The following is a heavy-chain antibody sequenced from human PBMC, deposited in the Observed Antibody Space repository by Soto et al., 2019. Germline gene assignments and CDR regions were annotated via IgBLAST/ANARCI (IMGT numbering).Heavy chain of an antibody. D-gene: IGHD2-15*01. CDR1: GFTFRDDY. CDR2: ISSSGSGI. CDR3: ARAYSDAFDI. J-gene: IGHJ3*02. Sequence: QVQLVESGGGLVKPGGSLRLSCAAFGFTFRDDYMTWIRQAPGKGLEWVSYISSSGSGIYYPDSVKGRFTISRDNAKKSLYLQMSSLRAEDTAVYYCARAYSDAFDIWGQGTLVTVSS. V-gene: IGHV3-11*01.